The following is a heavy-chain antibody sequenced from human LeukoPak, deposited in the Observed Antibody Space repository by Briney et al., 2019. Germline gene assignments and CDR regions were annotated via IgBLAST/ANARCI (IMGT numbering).Heavy chain of an antibody. D-gene: IGHD6-13*01. CDR2: INHSGST. CDR3: ARGHGSSWYYY. Sequence: SETLSLTCAVYGGSFSGYYWSWIRQPPGKGLGWIGEINHSGSTNYNPSLKSRVTISVDTSKNQFSLKLSSVTAADTAVYYCARGHGSSWYYYWGQGTLATVSS. J-gene: IGHJ4*02. V-gene: IGHV4-34*01. CDR1: GGSFSGYY.